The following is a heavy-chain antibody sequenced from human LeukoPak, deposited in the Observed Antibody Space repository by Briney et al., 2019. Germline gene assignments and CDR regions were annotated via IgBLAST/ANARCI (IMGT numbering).Heavy chain of an antibody. CDR3: PRDRTGYSSGWFPDAFDI. Sequence: GGSLRLSCAASGFTFSSYSMNWVRQAPGKGLEWVSSISSSSSYIYYADSVKGRFTISRDNAKNSLYLQMNSLRAEDTAVYYCPRDRTGYSSGWFPDAFDIWGQGTMVTVSS. V-gene: IGHV3-21*01. D-gene: IGHD6-19*01. CDR1: GFTFSSYS. CDR2: ISSSSSYI. J-gene: IGHJ3*02.